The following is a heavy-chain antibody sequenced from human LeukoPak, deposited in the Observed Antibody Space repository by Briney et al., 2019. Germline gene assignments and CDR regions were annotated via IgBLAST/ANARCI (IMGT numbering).Heavy chain of an antibody. Sequence: ASVKVSCKASGGTFSSYAISWVRQAPGQGLEWMGWISAYNGNTNYAQKLQGRVTMTTDTSTSTAYMELRSLRSDDTAVYYCALSHYDSSGYYSSGFGYWGRGTLVTVSS. D-gene: IGHD3-22*01. V-gene: IGHV1-18*01. CDR2: ISAYNGNT. J-gene: IGHJ4*02. CDR1: GGTFSSYA. CDR3: ALSHYDSSGYYSSGFGY.